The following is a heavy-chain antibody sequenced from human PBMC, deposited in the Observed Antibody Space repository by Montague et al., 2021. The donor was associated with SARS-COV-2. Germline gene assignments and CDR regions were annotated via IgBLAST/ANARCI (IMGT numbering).Heavy chain of an antibody. D-gene: IGHD5-12*01. V-gene: IGHV4-61*02. J-gene: IGHJ4*02. CDR1: GGSISSGSYY. CDR2: IYTSGTT. Sequence: TLSLTCTVSGGSISSGSYYWSWIRQPAGKGLEWIGSIYTSGTTYYSFSLKSRVTISVDTSKNQFSLKLTSMTAAYTAVYYCARAHSGSWAHIDNWGQGSLVTVSS. CDR3: ARAHSGSWAHIDN.